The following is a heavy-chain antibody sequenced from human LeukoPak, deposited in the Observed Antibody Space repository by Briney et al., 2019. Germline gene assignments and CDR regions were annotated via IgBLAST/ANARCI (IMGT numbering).Heavy chain of an antibody. CDR1: GGTFSSYA. D-gene: IGHD2-21*02. V-gene: IGHV1-69*04. CDR3: ARGITVVVTSFYY. Sequence: PVKVSCKASGGTFSSYAISWVRQAPGQGLEWMGRIIPILGIANYAQKFQGRVTITADKSTSTAYMELSSLRSEDTAVYYCARGITVVVTSFYYWGQGTLVTVSS. CDR2: IIPILGIA. J-gene: IGHJ4*02.